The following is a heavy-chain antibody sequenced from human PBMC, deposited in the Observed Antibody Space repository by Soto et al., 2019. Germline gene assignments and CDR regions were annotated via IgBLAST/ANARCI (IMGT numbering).Heavy chain of an antibody. CDR1: GYTFTSYG. V-gene: IGHV1-18*01. J-gene: IGHJ4*02. CDR2: ISAYNGNT. D-gene: IGHD3-3*01. Sequence: QVQLVQSGAEVKKPGASVKVSCKASGYTFTSYGISWVRQAPGQGLEWMGWISAYNGNTNDAQKLQGRVTMTTDTSTSTAYMELRRLRSDDTAVYYCAREGITIFGVVMSPFDYWGQGTLVTVSS. CDR3: AREGITIFGVVMSPFDY.